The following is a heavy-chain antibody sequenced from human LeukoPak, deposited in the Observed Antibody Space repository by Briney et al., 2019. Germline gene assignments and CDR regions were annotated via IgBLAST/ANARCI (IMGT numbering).Heavy chain of an antibody. CDR3: AREGEALDY. CDR2: IYHSGST. J-gene: IGHJ4*02. D-gene: IGHD3-16*01. CDR1: GGSISSGNYY. Sequence: SETLSLTCIVSGGSISSGNYYWSWIRQPPGKGLEWIGYIYHSGSTYYNPSLKSRVTISVDRSKNQFSLKLSSVTAADTAVYYCAREGEALDYWGQGTLVTVSS. V-gene: IGHV4-30-2*01.